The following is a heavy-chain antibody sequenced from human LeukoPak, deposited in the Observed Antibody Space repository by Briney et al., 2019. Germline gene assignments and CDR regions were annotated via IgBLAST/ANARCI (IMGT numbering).Heavy chain of an antibody. CDR2: INHSGST. Sequence: SETLSLTCAVYGGSFSGYYWSWIRQPPGKGLEWIGEINHSGSTNYDPSLKSRVTISVDTSKNQFSLKLSSVTAADTAVYYCARDYYEVIRYFDWLAIGYYYYGMDVWGQGTTVTVSS. CDR3: ARDYYEVIRYFDWLAIGYYYYGMDV. V-gene: IGHV4-34*01. D-gene: IGHD3-9*01. CDR1: GGSFSGYY. J-gene: IGHJ6*02.